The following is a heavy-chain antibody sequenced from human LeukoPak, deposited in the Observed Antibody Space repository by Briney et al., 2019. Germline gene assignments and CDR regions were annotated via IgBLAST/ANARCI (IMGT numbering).Heavy chain of an antibody. CDR2: IYSGGST. V-gene: IGHV3-66*01. Sequence: GGSLRLSCAASGFTVSSNYMSWVRQAPGKGLEWVSIIYSGGSTYYADSVKGKFTISRDNSKNTLYLQMNSLSAEDTAVYYCARGHDSRGSLPYYFDYWSQGTLVTVSS. J-gene: IGHJ4*02. CDR3: ARGHDSRGSLPYYFDY. CDR1: GFTVSSNY. D-gene: IGHD3-22*01.